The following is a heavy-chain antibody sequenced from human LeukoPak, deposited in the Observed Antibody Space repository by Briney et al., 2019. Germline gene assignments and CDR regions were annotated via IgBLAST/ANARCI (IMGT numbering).Heavy chain of an antibody. J-gene: IGHJ3*02. V-gene: IGHV4-59*01. CDR2: IYYSGST. CDR3: ARDVGITIFGVADDAFDI. D-gene: IGHD3-3*01. Sequence: PSETLSLTCTVSGGSISSYYWSWIRQPPGKGLEWIGYIYYSGSTNYNPSLKSRVTISVDTSKSQFSLKLSSVTAADTAVYYCARDVGITIFGVADDAFDIWGQGTMVTVSS. CDR1: GGSISSYY.